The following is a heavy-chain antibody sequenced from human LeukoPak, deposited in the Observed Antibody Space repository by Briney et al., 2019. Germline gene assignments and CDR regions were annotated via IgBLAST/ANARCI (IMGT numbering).Heavy chain of an antibody. D-gene: IGHD5-12*01. CDR1: GYTFTSYY. Sequence: GASVKVSCMASGYTFTSYYMHWVRQAPGQGLEWMGIINPSGGSTSYAQKFQGRVTMTRDTSTSTVYMELSSLRSEDTAVYYCARDESVGYSGYGWRYSSGCGYWGQGTLVTVSS. CDR3: ARDESVGYSGYGWRYSSGCGY. V-gene: IGHV1-46*01. J-gene: IGHJ4*02. CDR2: INPSGGST.